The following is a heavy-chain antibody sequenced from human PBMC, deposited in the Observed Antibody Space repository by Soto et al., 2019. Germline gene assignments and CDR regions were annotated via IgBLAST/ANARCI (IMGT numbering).Heavy chain of an antibody. Sequence: QVQLQQWGAGLLKPSETLSLTCAVYGGSFSGYYWSWIRQPPGKGLEWIGEINHSGSTNYNPSLKSRVTISVNTSKNQFSLKLSSVTAADTAVYYCARPSKFISSLLLKESNWFDPWGHGTLVTVSA. J-gene: IGHJ5*02. V-gene: IGHV4-34*01. CDR3: ARPSKFISSLLLKESNWFDP. D-gene: IGHD6-13*01. CDR2: INHSGST. CDR1: GGSFSGYY.